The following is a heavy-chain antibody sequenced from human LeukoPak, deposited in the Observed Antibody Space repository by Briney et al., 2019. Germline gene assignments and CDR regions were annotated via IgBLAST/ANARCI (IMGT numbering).Heavy chain of an antibody. J-gene: IGHJ4*02. CDR3: TAPADWGGY. CDR2: IRSKANSYAT. CDR1: GFTFSGSA. Sequence: PGGSLRLSCAASGFTFSGSAMHWVRQASRKGLEWVGRIRSKANSYATAYAASVKGRFTISRDDSKNTAYLQMNSLKTEDTAVYYCTAPADWGGYWGQGTLVTVSS. V-gene: IGHV3-73*01. D-gene: IGHD2-21*01.